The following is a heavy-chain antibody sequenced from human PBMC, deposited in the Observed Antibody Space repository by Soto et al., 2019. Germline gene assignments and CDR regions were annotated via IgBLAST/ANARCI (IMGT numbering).Heavy chain of an antibody. CDR2: ISGSGGST. CDR1: GFTFSSYS. CDR3: ATPMVFGVNNNYGMDV. D-gene: IGHD3-3*01. J-gene: IGHJ6*02. Sequence: LSCAASGFTFSSYSMSWVRQAPGKGLEWVSAISGSGGSTYYADSVKGRFTISRDNSKNTLYLQMNSLRAEDTAVYYCATPMVFGVNNNYGMDVWGQGDTAAVYS. V-gene: IGHV3-23*01.